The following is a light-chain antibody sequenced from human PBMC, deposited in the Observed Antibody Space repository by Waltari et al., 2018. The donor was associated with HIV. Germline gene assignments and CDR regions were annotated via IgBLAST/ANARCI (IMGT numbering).Light chain of an antibody. J-gene: IGLJ2*01. Sequence: QSALTQPASVSGSPGQSITISCPRTSRDVGGYNYVSWYQHHPGKAPKLMIYDVSNRPSGVSNRFSGSKSGNTASLTISGLQAEDEADYYCNSYTTSSTLHVVFGGGTKLTVL. CDR3: NSYTTSSTLHVV. V-gene: IGLV2-14*03. CDR2: DVS. CDR1: SRDVGGYNY.